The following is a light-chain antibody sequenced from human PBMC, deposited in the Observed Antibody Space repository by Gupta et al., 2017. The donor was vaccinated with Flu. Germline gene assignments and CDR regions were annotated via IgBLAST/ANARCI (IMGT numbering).Light chain of an antibody. CDR1: QSVSSY. V-gene: IGKV3-11*01. Sequence: PATLSVSPGESATLSCMVSQSVSSYLAWYQQKPGQAPRLLIYDASNRATGIPAKFSGSGSGTEFTLTISRLEPEDFAVYFCLQRANWPWTFGQGTKVEIK. CDR3: LQRANWPWT. CDR2: DAS. J-gene: IGKJ1*01.